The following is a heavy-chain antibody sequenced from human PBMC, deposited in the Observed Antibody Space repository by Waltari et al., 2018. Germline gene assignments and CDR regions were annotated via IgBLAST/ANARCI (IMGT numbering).Heavy chain of an antibody. Sequence: QVQLQQWGAGLLKPSETLSLTCAVYGGSFSGYYWSWIRQPPGKGLEWIGEINHSGNTNYNPSLKSRVTISVDTSKNQFSLKLSSVTAADTAVYYCARIWILGGMDVWGQGTTVTVSS. CDR1: GGSFSGYY. J-gene: IGHJ6*02. CDR2: INHSGNT. CDR3: ARIWILGGMDV. V-gene: IGHV4-34*01. D-gene: IGHD5-18*01.